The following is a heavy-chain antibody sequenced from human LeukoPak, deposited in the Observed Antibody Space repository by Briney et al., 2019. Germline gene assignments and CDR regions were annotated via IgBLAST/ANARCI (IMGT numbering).Heavy chain of an antibody. CDR1: GGSISSHY. D-gene: IGHD2-15*01. V-gene: IGHV4-59*11. CDR3: ARCSGGGRSGWFDP. J-gene: IGHJ5*02. Sequence: SETLSLTCTVSGGSISSHYWSWIRQPPGKGLEWIGYIYYSGSTSYNPSLKSRVTISVDTSKNQFSLKLSSVTAADTAVYYCARCSGGGRSGWFDPWGQGTLVTVSS. CDR2: IYYSGST.